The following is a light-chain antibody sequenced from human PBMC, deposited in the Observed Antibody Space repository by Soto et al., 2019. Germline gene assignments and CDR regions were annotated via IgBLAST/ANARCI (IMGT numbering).Light chain of an antibody. J-gene: IGKJ4*01. CDR2: AAS. CDR1: QRISNY. CDR3: QQYSNTHGT. Sequence: IQMTQSPSSLSASLGDRVTITCRASQRISNYLNWYQQKPGKAPKLLISAASNLQSGVPSRFSGSGSGTDFTLTINTLQPDDSATYYCQQYSNTHGTFGGGTKVEIK. V-gene: IGKV1-39*01.